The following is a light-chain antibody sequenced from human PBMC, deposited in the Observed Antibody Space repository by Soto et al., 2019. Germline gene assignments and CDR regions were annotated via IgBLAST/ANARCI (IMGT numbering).Light chain of an antibody. CDR3: QQLNNYPPT. V-gene: IGKV1-5*03. Sequence: DIQVTQSPSTLSASVGDRVTITCGASQSIGTWLAWYQQKPGKAPKLLIYKASTLKSGVPSRFSGRGSGKEFTLTISNLQAEDVATYFCQQLNNYPPTFGQGTRLEIK. CDR2: KAS. CDR1: QSIGTW. J-gene: IGKJ5*01.